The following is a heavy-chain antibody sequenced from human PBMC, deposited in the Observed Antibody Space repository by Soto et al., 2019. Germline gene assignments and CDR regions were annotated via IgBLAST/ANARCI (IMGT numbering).Heavy chain of an antibody. CDR3: AKVYRGAAAGTGYYYYYGMDV. CDR2: IYSGGST. CDR1: GLSVSNYY. J-gene: IGHJ6*02. Sequence: GGSLRLSCAASGLSVSNYYMTWVRQAPGKGLEWVSVIYSGGSTYYADAVKGRFTISRDSSKNTLYLQMNSLRAEDTAVYYCAKVYRGAAAGTGYYYYYGMDVWGQGTTVTVSS. V-gene: IGHV3-53*05. D-gene: IGHD6-13*01.